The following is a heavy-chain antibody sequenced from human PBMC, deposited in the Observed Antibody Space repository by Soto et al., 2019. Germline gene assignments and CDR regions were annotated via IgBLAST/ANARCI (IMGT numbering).Heavy chain of an antibody. D-gene: IGHD3-22*01. CDR2: IYPCDSDT. CDR1: GYSFTSYC. Sequence: PGESLKISCDGSGYSFTSYCIGLVGQMPGKVLEWMGIIYPCDSDTRYSPSFQGQVTISADKSISTAYLQWSSLKASDTAMYYCARQGDYYDSSGHLTYLDAFDIWGQGTMVTV. CDR3: ARQGDYYDSSGHLTYLDAFDI. V-gene: IGHV5-51*01. J-gene: IGHJ3*02.